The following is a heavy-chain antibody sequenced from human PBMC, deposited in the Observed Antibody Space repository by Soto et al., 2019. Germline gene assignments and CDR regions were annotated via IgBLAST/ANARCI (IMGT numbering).Heavy chain of an antibody. D-gene: IGHD1-26*01. CDR2: LDYSGST. V-gene: IGHV4-61*01. Sequence: QVQLQESGPGLVKPSETLSLTCTVSGGSVTSGSFYWSWIRQPPGKGLEWIGYLDYSGSTNYNPSLNSQLTISVDSPTNQFSLKLCSVTAAGTAVYYCARDVRQYGASWEYAFDICGQGTRVTVSS. CDR3: ARDVRQYGASWEYAFDI. CDR1: GGSVTSGSFY. J-gene: IGHJ3*02.